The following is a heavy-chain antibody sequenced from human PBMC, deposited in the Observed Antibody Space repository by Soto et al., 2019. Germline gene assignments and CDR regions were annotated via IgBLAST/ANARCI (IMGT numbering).Heavy chain of an antibody. Sequence: SGWSLRLSCVVSGFIFSNNGMHWVRQTPGKGLEWVAFMSYDGSDTFYADSVKGRFSISRDNSKNTLFLHMSNLRTEDTAMYYCTIVRVADSVLDHWGQGTLVTVSS. J-gene: IGHJ5*02. CDR1: GFIFSNNG. CDR2: MSYDGSDT. V-gene: IGHV3-30*03. D-gene: IGHD3-10*02. CDR3: TIVRVADSVLDH.